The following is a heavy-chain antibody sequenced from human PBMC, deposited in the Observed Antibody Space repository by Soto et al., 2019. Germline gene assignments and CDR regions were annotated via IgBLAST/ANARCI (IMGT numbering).Heavy chain of an antibody. D-gene: IGHD2-15*01. CDR3: ASLHSGGSDSFDV. CDR1: GATLYSKSAA. Sequence: QTFSLTCVISGATLYSKSAAWNWIRQSPSRGLEWLGRTYYRSKWNNNYAVSVKSRITINPDTSKNQFSLQLNSVSPEDTAVYYWASLHSGGSDSFDVWGQGTMVTVSS. V-gene: IGHV6-1*01. CDR2: TYYRSKWNN. J-gene: IGHJ3*01.